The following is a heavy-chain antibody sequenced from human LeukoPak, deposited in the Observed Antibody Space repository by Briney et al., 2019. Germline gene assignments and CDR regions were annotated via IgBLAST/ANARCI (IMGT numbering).Heavy chain of an antibody. D-gene: IGHD2-2*01. CDR2: ISAYNGNT. CDR1: GYTFTSYG. J-gene: IGHJ5*02. CDR3: ARVPPRYCSSTSCSRGPFDP. Sequence: ASVKVSCKASGYTFTSYGINWVRQAPGQGLEWMGWISAYNGNTNYAQKLQGRVTMTTDTSTSTAYMELRSLRSDDTAVYYCARVPPRYCSSTSCSRGPFDPWGQGTLVTVSS. V-gene: IGHV1-18*01.